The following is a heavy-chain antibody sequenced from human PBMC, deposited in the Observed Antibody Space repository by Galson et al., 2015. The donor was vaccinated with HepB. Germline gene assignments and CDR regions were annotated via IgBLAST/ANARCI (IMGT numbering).Heavy chain of an antibody. V-gene: IGHV1-18*01. CDR1: GYTFTSYG. CDR3: ARQILRLLEWLFQWVYYYYYMDV. D-gene: IGHD3-3*01. CDR2: ISAYNGNT. J-gene: IGHJ6*03. Sequence: SVKVSCKASGYTFTSYGISWVRQAPGQGLEWMGWISAYNGNTNYAQKLQGRVTMTTDTSTSTAYMELRSLRSDDTAVYYCARQILRLLEWLFQWVYYYYYMDVWGKGTTVTVSS.